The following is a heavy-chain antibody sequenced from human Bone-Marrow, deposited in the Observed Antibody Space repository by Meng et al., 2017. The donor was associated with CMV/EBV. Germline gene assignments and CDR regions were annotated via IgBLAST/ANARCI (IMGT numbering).Heavy chain of an antibody. V-gene: IGHV1-8*01. CDR2: MNPNSGNT. J-gene: IGHJ6*02. CDR1: GYTLTSYD. Sequence: ASVKVSCKASGYTLTSYDFHWVRQATGQGLEWMGWMNPNSGNTGYAQKFQGRVTMTRNTSISTDYMELSSLRSEDTAVYYCTRPRLDCSSTSWPTYGMDVWGQGTTVTVSS. D-gene: IGHD2-2*01. CDR3: TRPRLDCSSTSWPTYGMDV.